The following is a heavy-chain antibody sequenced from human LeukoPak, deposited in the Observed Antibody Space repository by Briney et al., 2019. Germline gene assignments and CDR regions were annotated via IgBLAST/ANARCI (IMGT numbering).Heavy chain of an antibody. D-gene: IGHD2-15*01. CDR3: ARGDIVVVVAPPAYDAFDI. Sequence: SVKVSCKASGGTFSSYAISWVRQAPGQGLEWMGGIIPIFGTANYAQKFQGRVTITADESTSTAYMELSSLRSEDTAVYYCARGDIVVVVAPPAYDAFDIWGQGTMVTVSS. J-gene: IGHJ3*02. CDR2: IIPIFGTA. V-gene: IGHV1-69*13. CDR1: GGTFSSYA.